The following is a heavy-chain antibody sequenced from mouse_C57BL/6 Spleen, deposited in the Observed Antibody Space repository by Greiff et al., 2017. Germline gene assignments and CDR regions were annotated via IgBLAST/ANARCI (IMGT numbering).Heavy chain of an antibody. J-gene: IGHJ4*01. Sequence: EVMLVESGGGLVKPGGSLKLSCAASGFTFSSYTMSWVRQTPEQRLEWVATISGGGGNTNYPASVKGRFTLTTDNATNTPYLQMSSLRSEDAALYYCASLRHGSREAMDYWGQGTSVTVSS. CDR3: ASLRHGSREAMDY. D-gene: IGHD1-1*01. CDR2: ISGGGGNT. CDR1: GFTFSSYT. V-gene: IGHV5-9*01.